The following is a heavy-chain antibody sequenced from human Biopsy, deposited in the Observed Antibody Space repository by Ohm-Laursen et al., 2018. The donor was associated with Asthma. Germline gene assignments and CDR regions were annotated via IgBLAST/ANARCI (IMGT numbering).Heavy chain of an antibody. Sequence: SVKVSCKSLVGTFNTYVIGWVRQSPGPGLRWLGGMNIVFVTTTYPQKFQDRVTIPADDSPSTVYMELSILRSEDTAVYYCARKAGSCISRTCYSLDFWGQGTLVTVSS. CDR3: ARKAGSCISRTCYSLDF. J-gene: IGHJ4*02. D-gene: IGHD2-2*01. CDR1: VGTFNTYV. CDR2: MNIVFVTT. V-gene: IGHV1-69*13.